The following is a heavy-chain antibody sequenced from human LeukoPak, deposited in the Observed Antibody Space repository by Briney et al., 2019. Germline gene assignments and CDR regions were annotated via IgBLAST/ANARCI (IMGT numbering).Heavy chain of an antibody. J-gene: IGHJ3*02. CDR2: IYYTGST. Sequence: PSETLSLTCIVSGGSISSYYWSWIRQPPEKGLEWIGYIYYTGSTNYNPSLKSRVTISVDTSKNQLSLKLRSVTAADTAVYYCARQDSGTYLNPLDIWGQGTVVTVSS. CDR1: GGSISSYY. D-gene: IGHD1-26*01. V-gene: IGHV4-59*08. CDR3: ARQDSGTYLNPLDI.